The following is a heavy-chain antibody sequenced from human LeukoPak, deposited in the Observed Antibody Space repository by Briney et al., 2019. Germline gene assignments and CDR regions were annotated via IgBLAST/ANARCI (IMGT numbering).Heavy chain of an antibody. CDR1: GFTFSSYG. CDR2: IWYDGSNK. CDR3: ARAGGFRRELHLGY. D-gene: IGHD1-26*01. Sequence: GRSLRLSCAASGFTFSSYGMHWVRQAPGKGLEWVAVIWYDGSNKYYADSVKGRFTISRDNSKNTLYLQMNSLRAEDTAVYYCARAGGFRRELHLGYWGQGTLVTVSS. V-gene: IGHV3-33*01. J-gene: IGHJ4*02.